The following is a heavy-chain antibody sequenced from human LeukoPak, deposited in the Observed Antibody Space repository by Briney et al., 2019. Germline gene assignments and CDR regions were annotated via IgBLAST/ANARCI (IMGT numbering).Heavy chain of an antibody. J-gene: IGHJ5*02. CDR3: ARETVTTSIDP. CDR1: GGTFSNYA. Sequence: SVKVSCKASGGTFSNYAISWVRQAPGQGLEWMGGIIPIFGTANYAQKFQGRVTITADESTSTAYMELSSLRSDDTAVYYCARETVTTSIDPWGQGTLVTVSS. V-gene: IGHV1-69*01. D-gene: IGHD4-17*01. CDR2: IIPIFGTA.